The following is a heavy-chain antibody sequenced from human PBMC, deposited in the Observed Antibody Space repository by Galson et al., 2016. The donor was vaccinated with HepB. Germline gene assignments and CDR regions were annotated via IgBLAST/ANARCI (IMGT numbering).Heavy chain of an antibody. CDR2: FDPEEGET. Sequence: SVKVSCKVSGYSLTELSMHWVRQAPGKGLEWVGGFDPEEGETLYAQKFQGRVTMTEDTTTDTAYLELRRLRSDDTAVYYCARRGMDVWGQGTTVTVSS. CDR3: ARRGMDV. CDR1: GYSLTELS. V-gene: IGHV1-24*01. J-gene: IGHJ6*02.